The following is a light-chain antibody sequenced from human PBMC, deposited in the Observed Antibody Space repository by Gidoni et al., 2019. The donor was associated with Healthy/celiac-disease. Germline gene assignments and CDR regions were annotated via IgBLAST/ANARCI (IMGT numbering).Light chain of an antibody. CDR1: QGISSY. CDR2: AAS. V-gene: IGKV1-9*01. CDR3: QQLNSYLPCT. J-gene: IGKJ3*01. Sequence: DIQSTQSPSFLSASVGDRVTITCRASQGISSYLAWYQQKPGKAPKLLIYAASTLQSGVPSRFSGSGSGTEFTLTISSLQPEDVATYYYQQLNSYLPCTFGPGTKVDIK.